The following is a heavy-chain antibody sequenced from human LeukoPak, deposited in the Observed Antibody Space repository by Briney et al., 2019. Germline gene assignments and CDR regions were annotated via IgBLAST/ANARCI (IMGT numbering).Heavy chain of an antibody. D-gene: IGHD6-13*01. CDR1: GYTFTSYG. J-gene: IGHJ5*02. V-gene: IGHV1-18*01. Sequence: AASVKVSCKASGYTFTSYGISWVRQAPGQGLEWMGWISAYNGNTNYAQKLQGRVTMTTDTSTSTAYMELRSLRSDDTAVYYCARDGPMSGAAAGSNWFDPWGQGTLVTVSS. CDR3: ARDGPMSGAAAGSNWFDP. CDR2: ISAYNGNT.